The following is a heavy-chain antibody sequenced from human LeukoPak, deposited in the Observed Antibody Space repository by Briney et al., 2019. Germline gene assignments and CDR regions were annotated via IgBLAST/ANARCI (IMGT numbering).Heavy chain of an antibody. Sequence: PGGSLRLSCAASGFTFSSYAMNWVRQAPGKGLEWFSVISSSGGTTYYSDSVKGRFIISRDNSKNTLYLQMNSLRAEDTAVYYCAKAGIAVPATPEYCGQGTQVTVSS. CDR3: AKAGIAVPATPEY. CDR2: ISSSGGTT. CDR1: GFTFSSYA. V-gene: IGHV3-23*01. J-gene: IGHJ4*02. D-gene: IGHD6-19*01.